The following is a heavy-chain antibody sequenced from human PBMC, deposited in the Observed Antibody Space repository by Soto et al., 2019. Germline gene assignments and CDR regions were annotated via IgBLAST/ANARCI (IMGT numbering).Heavy chain of an antibody. D-gene: IGHD3-16*01. CDR1: GFTFSSYA. J-gene: IGHJ6*02. V-gene: IGHV3-30-3*01. Sequence: QVQLVESGGGVVQPGRSLRLSCAASGFTFSSYAMHWVRQAPGKGLEWVAVISYDGSNKYYADSVKGRFTISRDNSRNMLYLQMNSLSAEDTAVYYCARDLADEPPNYYGMDVWGQGTTVTVSS. CDR3: ARDLADEPPNYYGMDV. CDR2: ISYDGSNK.